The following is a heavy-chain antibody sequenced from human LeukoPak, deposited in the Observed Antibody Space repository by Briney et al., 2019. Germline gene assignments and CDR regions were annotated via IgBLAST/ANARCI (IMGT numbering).Heavy chain of an antibody. V-gene: IGHV1-2*02. J-gene: IGHJ6*02. CDR2: INPNSGGT. Sequence: ASVKVSCKASGYTFTGHYMHWVRQAPGQGLEWMGWINPNSGGTKYAQKFQGRVTMTRDTSLSTAYMELSRLRSDDTAVYYCATDHCTRTNCYEDYYHGMDVWGQGTTVTVSS. D-gene: IGHD2-2*01. CDR3: ATDHCTRTNCYEDYYHGMDV. CDR1: GYTFTGHY.